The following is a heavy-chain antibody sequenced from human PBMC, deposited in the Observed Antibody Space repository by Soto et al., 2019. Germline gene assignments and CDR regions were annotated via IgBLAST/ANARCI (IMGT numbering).Heavy chain of an antibody. CDR3: ARGQEGTIFGVKGGWFDP. V-gene: IGHV4-34*01. CDR2: INHSGST. J-gene: IGHJ5*02. CDR1: GGSLSGYY. Sequence: PSETLPLTCAVYGGSLSGYYCSCIRQPPGKGLEWIGEINHSGSTNYNPSLKSRVTISVDTSKNEFYLMLRSVIAADTAVYYCARGQEGTIFGVKGGWFDPRGQGTLVTVSS. D-gene: IGHD3-3*01.